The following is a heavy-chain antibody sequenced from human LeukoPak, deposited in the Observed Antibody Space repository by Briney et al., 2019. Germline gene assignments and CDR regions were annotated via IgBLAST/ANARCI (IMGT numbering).Heavy chain of an antibody. CDR3: ARGLFTSYMDV. CDR2: ISSSGSTI. Sequence: GGSLRLSCAASGFTFSSYEMNWVRQAPGKGLEWVSYISSSGSTIYYADSVKGRFTISRDNSKNTLYLQMNSLRAEDTAVYYCARGLFTSYMDVWGKGTTVTVSS. CDR1: GFTFSSYE. V-gene: IGHV3-48*03. J-gene: IGHJ6*03.